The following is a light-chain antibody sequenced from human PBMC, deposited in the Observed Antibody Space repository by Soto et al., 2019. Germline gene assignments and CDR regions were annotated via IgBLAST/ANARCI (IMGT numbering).Light chain of an antibody. J-gene: IGLJ1*01. Sequence: QYALTQPASVSGSPGQSITISCTGTSSDVGGYDYVSWYQHHPGKAPKLMIYEVSNRPLGVSNRFSGSKSGNTASLTISGLQAEDEADYYCSSYTTTSTEVFGIGTKLTVL. CDR2: EVS. V-gene: IGLV2-14*01. CDR3: SSYTTTSTEV. CDR1: SSDVGGYDY.